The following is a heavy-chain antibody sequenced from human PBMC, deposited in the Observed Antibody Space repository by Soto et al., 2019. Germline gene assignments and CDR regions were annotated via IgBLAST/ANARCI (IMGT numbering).Heavy chain of an antibody. D-gene: IGHD2-21*01. CDR3: ARRWGGTFDY. J-gene: IGHJ4*02. CDR2: IYYSGST. V-gene: IGHV4-59*01. Sequence: QVQLQESGPGLVKPSETLSLTYPVSGGSISSYYWRWIRQPPGKGLEWIGYIYYSGSTNYNPSLKSRVTISVDTSKNQFSLKLSSVTAADTAVYYCARRWGGTFDYWGQGTLVTVSS. CDR1: GGSISSYY.